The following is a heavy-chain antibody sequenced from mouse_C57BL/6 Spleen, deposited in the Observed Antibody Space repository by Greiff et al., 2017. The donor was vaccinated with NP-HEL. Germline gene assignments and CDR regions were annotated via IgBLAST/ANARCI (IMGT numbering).Heavy chain of an antibody. D-gene: IGHD2-3*01. V-gene: IGHV1-61*01. CDR2: IYPSDSET. Sequence: QVQLQQPGAELVRPGSSVKLSCKASGYTFTSYWMDWVKQRPGQGLEWIGNIYPSDSETHYNQKFKDKATLTVDKSSSTAYMQLSSLTSEDSAVYYCARGNDGSSSLDYWGQGTSVTVSS. J-gene: IGHJ4*01. CDR1: GYTFTSYW. CDR3: ARGNDGSSSLDY.